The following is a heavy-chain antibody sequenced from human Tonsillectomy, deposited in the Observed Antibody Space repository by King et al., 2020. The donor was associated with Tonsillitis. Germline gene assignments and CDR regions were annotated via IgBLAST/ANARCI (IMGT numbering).Heavy chain of an antibody. CDR3: AKEGGGSTMIGRQYYWEY. Sequence: VQLVESGGGVVQPGRSLRLSCAASGFTFSSYGMHWVRQAPGKGLEWVAVISYDGSNKYYADSVKGRFTISRDNSKNTLYLQMNSLRAEDTYVYYCAKEGGGSTMIGRQYYWEYWGKG. J-gene: IGHJ4*02. CDR2: ISYDGSNK. D-gene: IGHD3-22*01. V-gene: IGHV3-30*18. CDR1: GFTFSSYG.